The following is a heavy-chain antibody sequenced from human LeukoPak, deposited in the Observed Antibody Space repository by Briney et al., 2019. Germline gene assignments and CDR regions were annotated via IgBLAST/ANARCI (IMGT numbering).Heavy chain of an antibody. CDR1: GVTLSSYA. J-gene: IGHJ4*02. Sequence: GGSLRLSCAASGVTLSSYAMSWGRQAPGKGLEWVSAISGRGGSTYYADSVKGRFTISRDNSKNTLYLQMNSLRAEDTAVYYCAKDPLGYNPPYYFDYWGQGTLVTVSS. CDR3: AKDPLGYNPPYYFDY. V-gene: IGHV3-23*01. CDR2: ISGRGGST. D-gene: IGHD5-24*01.